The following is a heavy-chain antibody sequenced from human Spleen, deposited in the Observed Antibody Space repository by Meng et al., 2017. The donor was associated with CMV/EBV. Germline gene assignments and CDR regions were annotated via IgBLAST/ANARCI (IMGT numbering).Heavy chain of an antibody. CDR3: ARDLWDGSGSFPSHY. CDR2: ISSSSSTI. J-gene: IGHJ4*02. CDR1: GFTFSSYS. D-gene: IGHD3-10*01. V-gene: IGHV3-48*01. Sequence: GESLKISCAASGFTFSSYSMNWVRQAPGKGLEWVSYISSSSSTIYYADSVKGRFTISRDNSKNTLYLQMNSLRAEDTAVYYCARDLWDGSGSFPSHYWGQGTLVTVSS.